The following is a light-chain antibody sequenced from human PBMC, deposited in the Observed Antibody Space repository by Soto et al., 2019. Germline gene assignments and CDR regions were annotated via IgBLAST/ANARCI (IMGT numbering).Light chain of an antibody. V-gene: IGKV3-15*01. J-gene: IGKJ4*01. Sequence: EIAMTQSPATLSVSPGERATLSCRASQSVSSNLAWYQQEPGQAPRLLISDASTRATGIPARFSGSGSGTDFTLTISRLEPEDFAVYYCQHYVTSPLTFGGGTKVDIK. CDR1: QSVSSN. CDR3: QHYVTSPLT. CDR2: DAS.